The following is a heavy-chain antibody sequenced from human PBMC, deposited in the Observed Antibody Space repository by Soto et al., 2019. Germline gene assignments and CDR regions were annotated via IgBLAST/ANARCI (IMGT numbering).Heavy chain of an antibody. Sequence: ASVTVSCKASGYTFTSYGIIWVRQAPGQGLEWMGWISAYNGNTNYAQKLQGRVTMTTDTSTSTAYMELRSLRSDDTAVYYCTTGTVFHYYYYYYMDVWGKGTTVTVSS. CDR1: GYTFTSYG. CDR2: ISAYNGNT. J-gene: IGHJ6*03. CDR3: TTGTVFHYYYYYYMDV. D-gene: IGHD3-3*01. V-gene: IGHV1-18*01.